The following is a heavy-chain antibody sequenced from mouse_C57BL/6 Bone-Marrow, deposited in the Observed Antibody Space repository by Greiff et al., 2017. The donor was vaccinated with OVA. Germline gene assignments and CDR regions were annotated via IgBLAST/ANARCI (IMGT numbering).Heavy chain of an antibody. V-gene: IGHV14-4*01. CDR3: TTHPDYYGSSYWYFDV. Sequence: EVQLQQSGAELVRPGASVKLSCTASGFNIKDDYMHWVKQRPEQGLEWIGWIDPENGDTAYASKFPGKATITADTSSNTAYLQLSSLTSEDTAVYYCTTHPDYYGSSYWYFDVWGTGTTVTVSS. CDR2: IDPENGDT. D-gene: IGHD1-1*01. J-gene: IGHJ1*03. CDR1: GFNIKDDY.